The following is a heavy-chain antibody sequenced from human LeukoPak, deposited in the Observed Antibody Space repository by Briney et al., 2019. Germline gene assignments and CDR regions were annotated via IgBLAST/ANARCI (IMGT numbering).Heavy chain of an antibody. V-gene: IGHV3-49*04. J-gene: IGHJ4*02. CDR2: IRSKAYGGTT. D-gene: IGHD3-3*01. CDR1: GFTFGDYA. Sequence: GGSLRLSCTASGFTFGDYAMSWVRQAPGKGLEWVGFIRSKAYGGTTEYAASVKGRFTVSRDDSKSIAYLQMNSLKTEDTAVYYCTSDLTYYDFWSGYYMGDYWGQGTLVTVSS. CDR3: TSDLTYYDFWSGYYMGDY.